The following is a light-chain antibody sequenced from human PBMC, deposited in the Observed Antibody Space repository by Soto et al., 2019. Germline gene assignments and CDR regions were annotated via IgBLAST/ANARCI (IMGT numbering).Light chain of an antibody. J-gene: IGLJ1*01. CDR1: NSNIGAGYD. Sequence: QSVLTQPPSVSWAPGQRVTISCTGSNSNIGAGYDVHWYQQLPGTAPKLLIYGNSNRPSGVPDRFSGSKSVTSASLAITGLQAEDEADYYCQFCDSILSGSVFGTGTKVTVL. CDR2: GNS. V-gene: IGLV1-40*01. CDR3: QFCDSILSGSV.